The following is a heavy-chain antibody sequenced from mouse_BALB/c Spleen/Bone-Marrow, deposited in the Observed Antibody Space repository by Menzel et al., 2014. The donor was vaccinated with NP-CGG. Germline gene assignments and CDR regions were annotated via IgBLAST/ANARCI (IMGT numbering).Heavy chain of an antibody. CDR2: IYPGDGST. D-gene: IGHD3-2*01. J-gene: IGHJ3*01. V-gene: IGHV1S56*01. CDR3: ARTDSSGSWFAY. CDR1: GYTFTSYY. Sequence: QVQLKQSGPELVKPGASVKMSCKASGYTFTSYYIHWVKQRPGQGLEWIGWIYPGDGSTKYNEKFKGKTTLTADKSSSTAYMLLSSLTSEDSAIYFCARTDSSGSWFAYWGQGTLVTVSA.